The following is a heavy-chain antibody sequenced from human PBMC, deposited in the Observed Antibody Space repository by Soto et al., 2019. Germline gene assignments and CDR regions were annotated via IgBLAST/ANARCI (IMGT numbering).Heavy chain of an antibody. Sequence: GGSLRLSCAASGFTFSSYSMNWVRQAPGKGLEWVSYISSSSSTIYYADSVKGRFTISRDNAKNSLYLQMNSLRDEDTAVYYCAPYSSSPEGPRTRYYYYYGMDVWGQGTTVTVSS. J-gene: IGHJ6*02. CDR2: ISSSSSTI. CDR3: APYSSSPEGPRTRYYYYYGMDV. D-gene: IGHD6-6*01. V-gene: IGHV3-48*02. CDR1: GFTFSSYS.